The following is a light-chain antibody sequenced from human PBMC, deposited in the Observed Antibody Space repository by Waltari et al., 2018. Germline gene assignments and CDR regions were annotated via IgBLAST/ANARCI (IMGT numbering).Light chain of an antibody. V-gene: IGKV3-20*01. CDR3: QQYGTSMFT. CDR2: GAS. Sequence: EIVFMQSPGTLSLSPGERATLSCRAGPSVRTSYFAWYQQKPGQAPRLLIYGASTRATGIPDRFSGSGSGTEFTLTSSRLETEDFAVYYCQQYGTSMFTFGQGTKLEIK. J-gene: IGKJ2*01. CDR1: PSVRTSY.